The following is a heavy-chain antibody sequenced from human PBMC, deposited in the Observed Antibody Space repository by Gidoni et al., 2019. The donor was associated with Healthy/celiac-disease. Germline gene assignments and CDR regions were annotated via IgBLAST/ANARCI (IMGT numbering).Heavy chain of an antibody. J-gene: IGHJ2*01. CDR3: ARVAAGTQGDFDL. V-gene: IGHV4-39*01. CDR2: IYYSGST. Sequence: HLPLQEPGPGLVQPSEALSLSCTLTGGSFSSSRYYWGWISQPPGKGLEWIGSIYYSGSTYYNPSVKSRVTISVDTSKNQFSLKLSSVTAADTAVYYCARVAAGTQGDFDLWGRGTLVTVSS. CDR1: GGSFSSSRYY. D-gene: IGHD6-13*01.